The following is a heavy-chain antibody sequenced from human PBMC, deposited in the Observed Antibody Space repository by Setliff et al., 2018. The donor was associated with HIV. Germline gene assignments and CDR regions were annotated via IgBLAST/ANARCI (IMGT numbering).Heavy chain of an antibody. Sequence: SETLSLTCADSGYSIRSGYYWGWIRQSPGKGLEWIGTMFRTGTSYYNPSLTSRVTISQDTSKNQFSLELTSVTAADTAVYYCATVDGTRYLDYWGQGKLVTVSS. J-gene: IGHJ4*02. D-gene: IGHD1-1*01. CDR1: GYSIRSGYY. CDR3: ATVDGTRYLDY. V-gene: IGHV4-38-2*01. CDR2: MFRTGTS.